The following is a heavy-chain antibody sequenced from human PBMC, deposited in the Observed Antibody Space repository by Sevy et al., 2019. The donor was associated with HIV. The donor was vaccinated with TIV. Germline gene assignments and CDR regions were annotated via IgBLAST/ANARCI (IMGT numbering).Heavy chain of an antibody. CDR2: ISSSSSTI. CDR1: GFTFSSYS. D-gene: IGHD1-20*01. CDR3: APGITGTTKEVWFDY. V-gene: IGHV3-48*02. Sequence: GGSLRLSCAASGFTFSSYSMNWVRQAPGKGLEWVSYISSSSSTIYYADSVKGRFTISRDNAKNSLYLQMNSLRDEDTAVYYCAPGITGTTKEVWFDYWGQGTLVTVSS. J-gene: IGHJ4*02.